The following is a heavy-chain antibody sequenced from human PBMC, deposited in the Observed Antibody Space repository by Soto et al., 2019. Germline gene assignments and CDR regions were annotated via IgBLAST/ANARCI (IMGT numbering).Heavy chain of an antibody. CDR3: ARDSTAFLFDY. D-gene: IGHD2-2*01. J-gene: IGHJ4*02. Sequence: SETLSLTCTVSGGSVRSGSFYWSWIRQPPGKGLEWIGYIYYSGRTSYNPSLKSRVTISVDTSRNQFSLTLSSVTAADTAVYYCARDSTAFLFDYWGQGALVTVSS. CDR2: IYYSGRT. CDR1: GGSVRSGSFY. V-gene: IGHV4-61*01.